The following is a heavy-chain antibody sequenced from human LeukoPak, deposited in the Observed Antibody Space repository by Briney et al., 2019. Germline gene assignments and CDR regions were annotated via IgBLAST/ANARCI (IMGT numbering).Heavy chain of an antibody. CDR3: ARFFDYYYDRSGYYRDAFDI. Sequence: GGSLRLSCAASGFTFDDYGVSWVRQAPGKGLEWVSGINWNGGGTGYADSVKGRFTISRDNPKNSLYLQMNSLRAEDTALYYCARFFDYYYDRSGYYRDAFDIWGQGTMVIVSS. CDR1: GFTFDDYG. V-gene: IGHV3-20*04. CDR2: INWNGGGT. J-gene: IGHJ3*02. D-gene: IGHD3-22*01.